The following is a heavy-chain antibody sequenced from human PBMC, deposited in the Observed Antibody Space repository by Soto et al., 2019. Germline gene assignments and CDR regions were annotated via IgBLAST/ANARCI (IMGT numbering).Heavy chain of an antibody. V-gene: IGHV6-1*01. D-gene: IGHD2-15*01. J-gene: IGHJ6*02. CDR1: GDSVSSNSAA. Sequence: SHTLSLTCAISGDSVSSNSAAWNWIRQSPSRGLEWLGRTYYRSKWYNDYAVSVKSRITINPDTSKNQFSLQLNSVTPEDTAVYYCERDPVVVAATPYYYGMDVWGQGTTVTVS. CDR3: ERDPVVVAATPYYYGMDV. CDR2: TYYRSKWYN.